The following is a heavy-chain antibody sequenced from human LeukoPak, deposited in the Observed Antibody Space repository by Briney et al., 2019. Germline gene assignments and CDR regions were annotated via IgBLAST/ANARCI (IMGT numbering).Heavy chain of an antibody. J-gene: IGHJ5*01. CDR2: IYYDVST. Sequence: SETLSLTCTVSGGSISSHYWSWIRQPPGKGLEWIGYIYYDVSTRYNPSLKSRITISVDTSKNQFSLKLSSVTAADTAVYYCARGGDWFDSWGQGTLVTVSA. V-gene: IGHV4-59*11. CDR1: GGSISSHY. D-gene: IGHD1-26*01. CDR3: ARGGDWFDS.